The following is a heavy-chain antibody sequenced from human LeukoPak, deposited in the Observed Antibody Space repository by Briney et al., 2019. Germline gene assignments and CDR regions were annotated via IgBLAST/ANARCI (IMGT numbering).Heavy chain of an antibody. D-gene: IGHD6-19*01. Sequence: PGGSLRFSCAASGFNFRDHWMDWVRQAPGKGLEWVGHIKTDGSETYYLDSLRGRFSISRDNTNNALYLQMNSLRVEDTAVYYCVKNNGWFHLAQWGQGTLVTVSS. J-gene: IGHJ4*02. CDR3: VKNNGWFHLAQ. CDR2: IKTDGSET. CDR1: GFNFRDHW. V-gene: IGHV3-7*03.